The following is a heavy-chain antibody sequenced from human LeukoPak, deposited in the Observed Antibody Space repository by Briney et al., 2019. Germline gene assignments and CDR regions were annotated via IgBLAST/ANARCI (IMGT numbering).Heavy chain of an antibody. CDR1: GFTFTTYS. Sequence: GGSLRLSCAASGFTFTTYSMNWVRQAPGKGLEWVSYISGSTSNIKYADSVMGRFTISRDNAKNSLYLQMNSLRDEDTAVYYCARDQPGSYYYDSSGYYSLWGQGTLVTVSS. J-gene: IGHJ4*02. CDR2: ISGSTSNI. CDR3: ARDQPGSYYYDSSGYYSL. V-gene: IGHV3-48*02. D-gene: IGHD3-22*01.